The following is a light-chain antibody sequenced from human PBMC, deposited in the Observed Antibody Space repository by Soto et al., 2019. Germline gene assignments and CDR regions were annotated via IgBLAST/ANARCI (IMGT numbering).Light chain of an antibody. V-gene: IGKV1-5*01. J-gene: IGKJ1*01. Sequence: DIQMTQSPSTLSASVGDRVTITCRASQSISSWLAWYQQKPGKAPKLLICDASSLESGVPSRFSGSGSGTEFTLTISSLQPDDFATYYCQQYLTFGQGTKVDIK. CDR3: QQYLT. CDR2: DAS. CDR1: QSISSW.